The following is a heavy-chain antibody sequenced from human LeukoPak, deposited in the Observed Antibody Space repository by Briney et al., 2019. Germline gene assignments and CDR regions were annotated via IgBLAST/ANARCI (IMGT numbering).Heavy chain of an antibody. CDR1: GFTVSSNY. J-gene: IGHJ4*02. D-gene: IGHD6-19*01. CDR3: ASSGLWIGQYYFDY. CDR2: IYSGGST. Sequence: PGGSLRLSCAASGFTVSSNYMSWVRQAPGKGLEWVSVIYSGGSTYYADSVKGRFTISRDNSKNTLYLKMNSLRAEDTAVYYCASSGLWIGQYYFDYWGQGTLVTVSS. V-gene: IGHV3-66*02.